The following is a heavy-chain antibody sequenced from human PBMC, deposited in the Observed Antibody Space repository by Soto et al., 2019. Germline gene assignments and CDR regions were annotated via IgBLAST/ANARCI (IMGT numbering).Heavy chain of an antibody. Sequence: ASVKVSCKASGYTFTGYYIHWVRQAPGQGLEWMGWINPNSGSTKYAQKFQGWVIMTRDTSIRTAYMESSRLKSDDTAVYYCAREGEEETGPPKKPKIYYYYYGMDVWG. CDR1: GYTFTGYY. V-gene: IGHV1-2*04. CDR3: AREGEEETGPPKKPKIYYYYYGMDV. J-gene: IGHJ6*02. CDR2: INPNSGST. D-gene: IGHD3-10*01.